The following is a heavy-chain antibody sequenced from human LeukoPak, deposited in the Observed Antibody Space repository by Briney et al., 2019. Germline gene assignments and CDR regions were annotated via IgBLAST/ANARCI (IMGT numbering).Heavy chain of an antibody. CDR1: GGSFSGYY. D-gene: IGHD4-11*01. V-gene: IGHV4-34*01. J-gene: IGHJ6*03. CDR3: ARGRLTVTTVPVYYYYMDV. Sequence: SETLSLTCAVYGGSFSGYYWSWIRQPPGKGLEWIGEINHSGSTNYNPSLKSRVTISVDTSKNQFSLKLSSVTAADTAVYYCARGRLTVTTVPVYYYYMDVWGKGTTVTVSS. CDR2: INHSGST.